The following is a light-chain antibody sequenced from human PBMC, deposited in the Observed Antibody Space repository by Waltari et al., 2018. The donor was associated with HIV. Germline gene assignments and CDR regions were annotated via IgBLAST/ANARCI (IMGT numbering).Light chain of an antibody. CDR1: NIRSKS. V-gene: IGLV3-21*02. CDR2: DGS. CDR3: QMWDVRSDHFWV. J-gene: IGLJ3*02. Sequence: SYVLTQPPSVSVAPGQTARTTCGGSNIRSKSVHWYQQKPGQAPVLVVSDGSDRPSGIPERFSGSNSGSAATLTISGVEAGDEADYYCQMWDVRSDHFWVFGGGTKLTVL.